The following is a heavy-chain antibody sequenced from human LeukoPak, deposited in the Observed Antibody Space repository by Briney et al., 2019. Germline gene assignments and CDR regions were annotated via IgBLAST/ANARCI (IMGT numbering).Heavy chain of an antibody. D-gene: IGHD3-22*01. CDR2: IYYSGST. Sequence: PSETLSLTCTVSGGSISSSSYYWGWIRQPPGKGLEWIGSIYYSGSTYYNPSLKSRVTISVDTSKNQFSLKLSSVTAADTAVYYCARDSIFTYYYDSSGYPATAEVAFDIWGQGTMVTVSS. J-gene: IGHJ3*02. V-gene: IGHV4-39*07. CDR3: ARDSIFTYYYDSSGYPATAEVAFDI. CDR1: GGSISSSSYY.